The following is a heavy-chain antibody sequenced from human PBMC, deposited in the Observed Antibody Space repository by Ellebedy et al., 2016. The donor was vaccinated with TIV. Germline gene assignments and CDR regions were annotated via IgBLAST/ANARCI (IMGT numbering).Heavy chain of an antibody. J-gene: IGHJ3*01. D-gene: IGHD7-27*01. V-gene: IGHV5-51*01. CDR3: ASRNWANAFDV. CDR1: GDSFTAYW. CDR2: ILPRYSET. Sequence: GESLKISCKVSGDSFTAYWIAWVRQMPGKGLEWMGIILPRYSETRYSPSFQGQITISVDKSITTAYLQWSSLKASDTAMYYCASRNWANAFDVWGQGTMVTVSS.